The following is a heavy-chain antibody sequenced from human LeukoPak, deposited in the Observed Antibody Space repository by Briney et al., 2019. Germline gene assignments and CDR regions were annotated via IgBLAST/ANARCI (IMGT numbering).Heavy chain of an antibody. V-gene: IGHV3-23*01. J-gene: IGHJ6*03. CDR1: GVTFSGSA. D-gene: IGHD5-18*01. CDR2: ISGNDGTT. CDR3: ARTGPDTAMVTEDWGFNYYYMDV. Sequence: GGSLRLSCAASGVTFSGSALAWVRQAPGKGLEWVSSISGNDGTTYYADSVKGRFTISRDDSKNMFFVLLNSLRAEDTAVYYCARTGPDTAMVTEDWGFNYYYMDVWGKGTTVTVSS.